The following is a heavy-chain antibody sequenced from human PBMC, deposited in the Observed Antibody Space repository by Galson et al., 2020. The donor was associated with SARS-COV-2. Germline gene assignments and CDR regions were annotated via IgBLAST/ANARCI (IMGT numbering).Heavy chain of an antibody. CDR2: FYHGGST. CDR3: ARDGYASGSFDY. V-gene: IGHV4-38-2*02. Sequence: SETLSLTCTVSGYPISSGYYWGWIRQSPGKGLEWIGNFYHGGSTYHSPSLRSRVTISVDTSKNQFSLKLSSVTAADTAVYFCARDGYASGSFDYWGQGAPVTVSS. J-gene: IGHJ4*02. CDR1: GYPISSGYY. D-gene: IGHD3-10*01.